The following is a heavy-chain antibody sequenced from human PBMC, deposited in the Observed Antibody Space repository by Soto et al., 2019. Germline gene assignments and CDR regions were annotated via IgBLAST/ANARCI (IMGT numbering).Heavy chain of an antibody. J-gene: IGHJ5*02. CDR1: GFTFGDYA. CDR2: IRSKAYGWTT. Sequence: PGGSLRLSCAASGFTFGDYAMSWFSQAPGKGLEWVGFIRSKAYGWTTEYAASVKGRFTISRDDSKSIAYLQMNSLKTEDTAVYYCTRDSPPWAAGTGWFDPWGQGTRVTVAS. V-gene: IGHV3-49*03. D-gene: IGHD6-13*01. CDR3: TRDSPPWAAGTGWFDP.